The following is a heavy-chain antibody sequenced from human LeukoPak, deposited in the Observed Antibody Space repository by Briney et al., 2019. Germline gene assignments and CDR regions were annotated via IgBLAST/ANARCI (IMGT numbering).Heavy chain of an antibody. D-gene: IGHD6-13*01. CDR1: GGSISSGDYY. J-gene: IGHJ4*02. Sequence: SETLSVTCTVSGGSISSGDYYWTWIRQPPGKGLEWIGYIYYSGSTYYNPSLKSRLIISVDTSKNQFSLKLFSVAAADTAVYYYARGLGSSWYGDWGQGTLVTVSS. CDR2: IYYSGST. V-gene: IGHV4-30-4*01. CDR3: ARGLGSSWYGD.